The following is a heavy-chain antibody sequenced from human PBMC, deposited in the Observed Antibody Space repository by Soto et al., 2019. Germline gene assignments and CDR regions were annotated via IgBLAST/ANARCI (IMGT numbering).Heavy chain of an antibody. Sequence: EVQLVETGGGLIQPGGSLRLSCAASGFTVSSNYMSWVRQAPGKGLEWVSVSYSGGITYYADSVKGRFTISRDNSKNTLYLQMNSLRAEDTAVYYCARHGSSEVRSFDYWGQETLVTVSS. CDR1: GFTVSSNY. CDR2: SYSGGIT. D-gene: IGHD6-19*01. CDR3: ARHGSSEVRSFDY. V-gene: IGHV3-53*02. J-gene: IGHJ4*02.